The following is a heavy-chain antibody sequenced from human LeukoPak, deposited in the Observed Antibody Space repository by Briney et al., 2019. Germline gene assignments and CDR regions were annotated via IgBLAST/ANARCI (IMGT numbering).Heavy chain of an antibody. CDR2: IKQDGSEK. CDR3: ARERYGSSYFDS. Sequence: GGSLRLSCAASGFTFSTYWMSWVRQAPGKGLEWVANIKQDGSEKTYVDSVKGRFTISRDSAQNSLYLQMNSLRAEDTAVYYCARERYGSSYFDSWGQGTLVTVSS. CDR1: GFTFSTYW. V-gene: IGHV3-7*05. D-gene: IGHD5-24*01. J-gene: IGHJ4*02.